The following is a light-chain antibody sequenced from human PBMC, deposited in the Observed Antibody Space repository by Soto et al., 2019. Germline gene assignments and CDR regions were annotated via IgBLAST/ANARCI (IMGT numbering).Light chain of an antibody. CDR1: SSDVGTYNY. Sequence: QSALTQPASVSGSPGQSITLSCTGTSSDVGTYNYVSWYQQHAGKVPKLMIYDVSNRPSGVSDRFSGSKSGNTASLTISGLQADDEADYYCTSYTSSSTLVFGGGTKATVL. CDR2: DVS. V-gene: IGLV2-14*01. J-gene: IGLJ2*01. CDR3: TSYTSSSTLV.